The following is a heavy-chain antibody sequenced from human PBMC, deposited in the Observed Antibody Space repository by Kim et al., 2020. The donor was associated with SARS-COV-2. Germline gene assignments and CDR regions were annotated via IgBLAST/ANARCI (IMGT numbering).Heavy chain of an antibody. CDR1: GGSISSYY. Sequence: SETLSLTCTVSGGSISSYYWSWIRQPPGKGLEWIGYIYYSGSTNYNPSLKSRVTISVDTSKNQFSLKLSPVTAADTAVYYCARGDSSSLGNWFDPWGQGTLVTVSS. V-gene: IGHV4-59*13. D-gene: IGHD6-6*01. CDR2: IYYSGST. CDR3: ARGDSSSLGNWFDP. J-gene: IGHJ5*02.